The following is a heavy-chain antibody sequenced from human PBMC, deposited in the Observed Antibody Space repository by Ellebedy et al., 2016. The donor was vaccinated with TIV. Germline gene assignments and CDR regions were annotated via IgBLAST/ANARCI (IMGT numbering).Heavy chain of an antibody. CDR3: ARDRLTYGYYYMDV. Sequence: ASVKVSCKASGYTFTSYYMNWVRQAPGQGLEWMGWMNPNSGNTGYAQKFQGRVTMTRNTSISTAYMELSYLRSEDTAVYYCARDRLTYGYYYMDVWGKGTTVTVSS. D-gene: IGHD2-21*02. CDR1: GYTFTSYY. V-gene: IGHV1-8*02. J-gene: IGHJ6*03. CDR2: MNPNSGNT.